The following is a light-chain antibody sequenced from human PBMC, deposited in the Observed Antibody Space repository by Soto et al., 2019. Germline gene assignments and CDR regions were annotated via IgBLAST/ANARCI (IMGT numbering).Light chain of an antibody. CDR2: DAS. V-gene: IGKV3-20*01. Sequence: EIVLTQSPGTLSLSPGKRATLSCRASQSVSSSYLAWYQQKPGQAPRLLIYDASTRATGIPDRFSGSGSGTDFTLTISRLEPEDFAVYYCQQYGSSPPITFGQGTRLEI. CDR3: QQYGSSPPIT. CDR1: QSVSSSY. J-gene: IGKJ5*01.